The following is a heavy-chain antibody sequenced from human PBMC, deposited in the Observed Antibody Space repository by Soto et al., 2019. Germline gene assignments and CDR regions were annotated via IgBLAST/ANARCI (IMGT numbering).Heavy chain of an antibody. CDR2: INHSGST. D-gene: IGHD2-15*01. J-gene: IGHJ6*02. CDR3: ARGMVRYYYGMDV. V-gene: IGHV4-34*01. CDR1: GGSFSGYY. Sequence: SETLSLTCAVYGGSFSGYYWSWIRQPPGKGLEWIGEINHSGSTNYNPSLKSRVTISVDTSKNQFSLKLSSVTAADTAVYYCARGMVRYYYGMDVWGQGTTVTVSS.